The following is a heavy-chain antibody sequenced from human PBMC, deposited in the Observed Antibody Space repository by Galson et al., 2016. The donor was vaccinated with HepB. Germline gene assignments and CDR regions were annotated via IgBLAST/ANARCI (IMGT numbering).Heavy chain of an antibody. J-gene: IGHJ4*02. CDR1: GGSLSSSSYF. CDR3: VSPPHFCISINCQFDH. Sequence: SETLSLTCTVAGGSLSSSSYFWAWIRQSPVKGLEWVGSISYSGGTFYKPSLKSRLTMSLDMSNNQVSLTLRSVTAADTAIYYCVSPPHFCISINCQFDHWGQGSLVTVSS. CDR2: ISYSGGT. D-gene: IGHD3-3*02. V-gene: IGHV4-39*01.